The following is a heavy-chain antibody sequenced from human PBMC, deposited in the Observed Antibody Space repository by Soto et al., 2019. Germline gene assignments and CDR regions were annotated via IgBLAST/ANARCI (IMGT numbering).Heavy chain of an antibody. CDR1: GFTFSSFW. CDR3: AAYNTSRHAAFDI. J-gene: IGHJ3*02. CDR2: INQDGDEK. Sequence: GGSLRLSCAASGFTFSSFWMSWVRQAPGKGLEWLANINQDGDEKYYVGSVKGRFTISGDSAKRSLFLLMDSLRAEDTAVYYCAAYNTSRHAAFDIWVPGTIVTVSS. V-gene: IGHV3-7*01. D-gene: IGHD6-6*01.